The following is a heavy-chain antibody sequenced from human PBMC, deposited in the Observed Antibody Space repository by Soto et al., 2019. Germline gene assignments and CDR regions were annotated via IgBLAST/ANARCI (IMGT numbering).Heavy chain of an antibody. CDR2: IYSSGST. CDR1: GDSVSSDNYY. V-gene: IGHV4-61*01. CDR3: ARDIRGYSRAFDY. Sequence: PSEPLALTCTVSGDSVSSDNYYWTWIRQPPGKGLEWIGYIYSSGSTNYNPSLKSRATISLDTSRNQFSLKLTSVTAAETAVYYCARDIRGYSRAFDYWGQGTLVTVS. D-gene: IGHD5-18*01. J-gene: IGHJ4*02.